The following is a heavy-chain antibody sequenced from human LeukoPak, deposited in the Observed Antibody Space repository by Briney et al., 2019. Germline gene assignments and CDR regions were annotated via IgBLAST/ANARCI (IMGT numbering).Heavy chain of an antibody. J-gene: IGHJ4*02. CDR3: AREGGFYRPLDY. CDR2: IYYTGSS. D-gene: IGHD3-3*01. Sequence: PSETLSLTCTVSGGSISSSSYYWTWIRQPPGKGLEWIGMIYYTGSSYCSPSLKSRVTISVDTSQNQFSLKLTSVTAADTAVYYCAREGGFYRPLDYSGQGTLVTVSS. V-gene: IGHV4-39*07. CDR1: GGSISSSSYY.